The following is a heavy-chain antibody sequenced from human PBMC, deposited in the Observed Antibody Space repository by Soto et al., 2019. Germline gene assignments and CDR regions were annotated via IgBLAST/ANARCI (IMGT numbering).Heavy chain of an antibody. CDR1: GDSVSGGSYY. J-gene: IGHJ4*02. D-gene: IGHD3-10*01. Sequence: QVQLQESGPGLVKPSETLSLTCTVSGDSVSGGSYYWSWIRQPPGKALEWIGYIYYSGSTNYNPSLKGRHPTSLGTSENQFSLRLSSVTAADTAVYYGASQVWFGEADYWGQGTLVTVSS. CDR2: IYYSGST. CDR3: ASQVWFGEADY. V-gene: IGHV4-61*01.